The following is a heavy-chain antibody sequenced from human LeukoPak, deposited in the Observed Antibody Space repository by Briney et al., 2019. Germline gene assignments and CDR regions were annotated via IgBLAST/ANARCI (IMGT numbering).Heavy chain of an antibody. D-gene: IGHD6-19*01. J-gene: IGHJ4*02. V-gene: IGHV3-30-3*01. Sequence: PGGSLRLSCAASGFTFSSYAMHWVRQAPGKGLEWVAVISYDGSNKYYADSVKGRFTISRDNSKNTLYLQMNSLRAEDTAVYYCAKADMRQWLGGTLADYWGQGTLVTVSS. CDR1: GFTFSSYA. CDR2: ISYDGSNK. CDR3: AKADMRQWLGGTLADY.